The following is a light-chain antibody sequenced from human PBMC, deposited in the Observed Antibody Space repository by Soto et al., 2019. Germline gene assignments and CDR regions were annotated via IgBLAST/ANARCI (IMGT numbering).Light chain of an antibody. V-gene: IGKV3D-20*02. CDR2: NAS. CDR3: QQRGDWPPIT. Sequence: EIVMTQSPATLSVSPCERATLSCSASQSVSSSYLAWYQQKPGQPPRLLIYNASNRTTGIPARFSGSGSGTDFTLTISSLEPEDFAVYYCQQRGDWPPITFGQGTRLEI. J-gene: IGKJ5*01. CDR1: QSVSSSY.